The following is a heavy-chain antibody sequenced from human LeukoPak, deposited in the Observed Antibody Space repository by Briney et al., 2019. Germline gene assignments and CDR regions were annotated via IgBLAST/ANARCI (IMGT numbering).Heavy chain of an antibody. CDR2: IYYSGST. CDR3: ARHVGFTKGPYESPGYPDF. J-gene: IGHJ4*02. V-gene: IGHV4-39*01. D-gene: IGHD3-22*01. Sequence: SETLSLTCTVSGASISSSSYYWGWIRQPPGKGLEWIGSIYYSGSTYYNSSLRSRVTISVDTSKNQFSLKLSSVTAADTAVYYCARHVGFTKGPYESPGYPDFWGQGTLVTVSS. CDR1: GASISSSSYY.